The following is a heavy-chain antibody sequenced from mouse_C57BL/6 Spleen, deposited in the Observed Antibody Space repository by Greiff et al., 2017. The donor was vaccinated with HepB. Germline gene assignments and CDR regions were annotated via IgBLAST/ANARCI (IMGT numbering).Heavy chain of an antibody. CDR1: GYTFTGYW. Sequence: VQLQQSGAELMKPGASVKLSCKATGYTFTGYWIEWVKQRPGHGLEWIGEILPGSGSNNYNDKFKGKATFTADTSSNTANMQLSSMTTADSAIYYCARSGVVATPYAMDYWGQGTSVTVSS. CDR3: ARSGVVATPYAMDY. D-gene: IGHD1-1*01. V-gene: IGHV1-9*01. CDR2: ILPGSGSN. J-gene: IGHJ4*01.